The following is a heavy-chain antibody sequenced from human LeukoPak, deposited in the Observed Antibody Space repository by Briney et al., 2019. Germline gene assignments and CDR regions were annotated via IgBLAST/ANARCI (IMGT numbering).Heavy chain of an antibody. Sequence: PSQTLSLTCTVSGGSISSGSYYWSWIRQPAGKGLEWIGRIYTSESTNYNPSLKSRVTISVDTSKNQFSLTLSSVTAADTAVYYCARGGFDSYYYYYYMDVWGKGTTVTVSS. V-gene: IGHV4-61*02. J-gene: IGHJ6*03. CDR2: IYTSEST. CDR1: GGSISSGSYY. CDR3: ARGGFDSYYYYYYMDV. D-gene: IGHD3-10*01.